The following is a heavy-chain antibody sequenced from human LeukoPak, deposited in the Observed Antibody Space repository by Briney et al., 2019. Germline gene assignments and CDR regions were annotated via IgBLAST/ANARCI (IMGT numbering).Heavy chain of an antibody. V-gene: IGHV3-53*01. Sequence: PGGSLRLSCAASGFTVSSNYMSWVRQAPGKGLEWVSVIYSGGSTYYADSVKGRFTISRDNSKNTLYLQMNSLRADDTAVYYCAKGDAYSSGSYFEYWGQGALVTVSS. CDR1: GFTVSSNY. CDR3: AKGDAYSSGSYFEY. J-gene: IGHJ4*02. CDR2: IYSGGST. D-gene: IGHD3-10*01.